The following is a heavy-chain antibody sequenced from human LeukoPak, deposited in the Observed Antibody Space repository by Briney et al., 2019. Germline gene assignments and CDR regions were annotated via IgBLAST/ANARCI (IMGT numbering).Heavy chain of an antibody. J-gene: IGHJ1*01. V-gene: IGHV3-21*01. CDR1: GFTFSSYS. D-gene: IGHD2-15*01. CDR3: VCGGGGFPPNAYFQH. Sequence: GGSLRLSCAASGFTFSSYSMNWVRQAPGKGLEWVSSISSSSSYIYYADSVKGRFTISRDNAKNSLYLQMNSLRAEDTAVYYCVCGGGGFPPNAYFQHWGQGTLVTVSS. CDR2: ISSSSSYI.